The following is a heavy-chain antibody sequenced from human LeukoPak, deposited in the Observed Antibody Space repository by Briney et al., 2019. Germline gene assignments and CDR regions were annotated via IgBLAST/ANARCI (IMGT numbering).Heavy chain of an antibody. J-gene: IGHJ4*02. CDR2: IIPIFGTA. CDR3: AREGGLSRGYCSGGSCHDYFDY. D-gene: IGHD2-15*01. CDR1: GGTFSSYA. Sequence: ASVKVSCKASGGTFSSYAISWVRQAPGQGLEWMGGIIPIFGTANYAQKFQGRVTITADESTSTAYMELSSLRSEDTAVYYCAREGGLSRGYCSGGSCHDYFDYWGQGTLVTVSS. V-gene: IGHV1-69*13.